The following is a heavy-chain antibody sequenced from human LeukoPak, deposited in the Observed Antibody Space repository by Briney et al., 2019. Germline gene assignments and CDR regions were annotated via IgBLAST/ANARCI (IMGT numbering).Heavy chain of an antibody. J-gene: IGHJ4*02. CDR3: ARDGDYHYFDY. CDR1: GGSISSYY. V-gene: IGHV4-59*12. CDR2: IYYSGST. Sequence: SETLSLTCTVSGGSISSYYWSWIRQPPGKGLEWIGYIYYSGSTNYNPSLKSRVTMSVDTSKNHFSLKLSSVTAADTAVYYCARDGDYHYFDYWGQGTLVTVSS. D-gene: IGHD4-17*01.